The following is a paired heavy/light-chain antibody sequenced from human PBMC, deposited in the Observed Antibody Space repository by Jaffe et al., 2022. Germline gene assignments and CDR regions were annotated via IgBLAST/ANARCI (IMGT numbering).Heavy chain of an antibody. V-gene: IGHV3-48*01. J-gene: IGHJ2*01. CDR2: ISSSSSTI. D-gene: IGHD4-17*01. Sequence: EVQLVESGGGLVQPGGSLRLSCAASGFTFSSYSMNWVRQAPGKGLEWVSYISSSSSTIYYADSVKGRFTISRDNAKNSLYLQMNSLRAEDTAVYYCARAGPYTVTKPWEGARDWYFDLWGRGTLVTVSS. CDR3: ARAGPYTVTKPWEGARDWYFDL. CDR1: GFTFSSYS.
Light chain of an antibody. J-gene: IGKJ1*01. CDR3: QQRSNWPPWT. CDR2: DAS. CDR1: QSVSSY. V-gene: IGKV3-11*01. Sequence: EIVLTQSPATLSLSPGERATLSCRASQSVSSYLAWYQQKPGQAPRLLIYDASNRATGIPARFSGSGSGTDFTLTISSLEPEDFAVYYCQQRSNWPPWTFGQGTKVEIK.